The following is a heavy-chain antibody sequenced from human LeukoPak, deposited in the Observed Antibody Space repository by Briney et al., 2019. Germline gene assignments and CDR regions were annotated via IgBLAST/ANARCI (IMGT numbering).Heavy chain of an antibody. CDR2: IYYSGST. Sequence: SETLSLTCTVSGGSISSFYWSWIRQPPGKGLEWIGYIYYSGSTNYNPSLKSRVTISVDTSKNQFSLRLSSVTAADTAVYYCATGSGYYHDYWGQGILATVSS. D-gene: IGHD3-22*01. J-gene: IGHJ4*02. V-gene: IGHV4-59*08. CDR3: ATGSGYYHDY. CDR1: GGSISSFY.